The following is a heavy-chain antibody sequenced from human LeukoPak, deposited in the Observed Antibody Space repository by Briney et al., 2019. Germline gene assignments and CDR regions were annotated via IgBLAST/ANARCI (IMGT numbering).Heavy chain of an antibody. J-gene: IGHJ3*02. CDR3: ARVLRYDSSGYYLTWAAFDI. D-gene: IGHD3-22*01. CDR2: INPNSGGT. CDR1: DSFSIYG. V-gene: IGHV1-2*04. Sequence: ASVKVSCKAVDSFSIYGISWVRQAPGQGLEWMGWINPNSGGTNYAQKFQGWVTMTRDTSISTAYMELSRLRSDDTAVYYCARVLRYDSSGYYLTWAAFDIWGQGTMVTVSS.